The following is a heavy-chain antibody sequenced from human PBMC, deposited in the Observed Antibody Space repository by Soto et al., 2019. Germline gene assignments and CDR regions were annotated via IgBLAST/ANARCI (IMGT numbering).Heavy chain of an antibody. CDR1: GASVSSNSAG. CDR2: TYYKSKWNN. Sequence: SQTHSLTFVISGASVSSNSAGWNCIRQSPSRGLEWLGRTYYKSKWNNDYELSVKSRIPINPDTSKNQFSLHLYSVTPEDTAVYCCTGITWFRGMDVWGQGTPVTVSS. J-gene: IGHJ6*02. CDR3: TGITWFRGMDV. V-gene: IGHV6-1*01. D-gene: IGHD3-10*01.